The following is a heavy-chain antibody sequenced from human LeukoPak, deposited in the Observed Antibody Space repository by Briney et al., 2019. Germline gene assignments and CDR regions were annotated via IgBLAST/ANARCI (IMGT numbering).Heavy chain of an antibody. J-gene: IGHJ3*02. CDR1: GFTFTSYA. CDR2: ISGSGDST. Sequence: PGGSLRLSCAASGFTFTSYAMSWVRQAPGKGLEWVSAISGSGDSTYYADSVKGRFTMSRDTSKNTVFLQMNSLRVDDTAVYYCARDRIWSPDAFEIWGQGTMVTVSS. V-gene: IGHV3-23*01. CDR3: ARDRIWSPDAFEI. D-gene: IGHD3-3*01.